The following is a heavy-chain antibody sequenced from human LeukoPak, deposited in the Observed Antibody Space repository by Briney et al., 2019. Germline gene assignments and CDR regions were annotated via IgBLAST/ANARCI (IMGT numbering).Heavy chain of an antibody. V-gene: IGHV4-59*01. Sequence: SETLSLTCTVSGGSTSSYYWSWIRQPPGKGLEWIGYIYYSGSTNYNPSLKSRVTISVDTSKNQFSLKLSSVTAADTAVYYCARAYGDPYYFDYWGQGTLVTVSS. D-gene: IGHD4-17*01. J-gene: IGHJ4*02. CDR2: IYYSGST. CDR1: GGSTSSYY. CDR3: ARAYGDPYYFDY.